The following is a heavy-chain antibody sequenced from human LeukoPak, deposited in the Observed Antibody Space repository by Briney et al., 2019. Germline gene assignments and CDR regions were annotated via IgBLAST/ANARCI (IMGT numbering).Heavy chain of an antibody. CDR2: IYSGGST. Sequence: PGGSLRLSCAASGLTVSSNYMSWVRQAPGKGLEWVSVIYSGGSTYYADSVKGRFTISRDNSKNTLYLQMNSLRAEDTAVYYCATPSGYSRNYYYYYMDVWGKGTTVTVSS. CDR1: GLTVSSNY. D-gene: IGHD5-12*01. J-gene: IGHJ6*03. V-gene: IGHV3-66*02. CDR3: ATPSGYSRNYYYYYMDV.